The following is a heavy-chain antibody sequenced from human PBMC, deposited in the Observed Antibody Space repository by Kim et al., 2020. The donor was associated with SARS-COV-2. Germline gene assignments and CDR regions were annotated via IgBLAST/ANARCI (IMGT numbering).Heavy chain of an antibody. CDR3: ARYSSGWPLDY. D-gene: IGHD6-19*01. CDR2: T. J-gene: IGHJ4*02. Sequence: TGHAQKCQGRVTMNRNTSISTAYMELSSLRSEDTAVYYCARYSSGWPLDYWGQGTLVTVSS. V-gene: IGHV1-8*01.